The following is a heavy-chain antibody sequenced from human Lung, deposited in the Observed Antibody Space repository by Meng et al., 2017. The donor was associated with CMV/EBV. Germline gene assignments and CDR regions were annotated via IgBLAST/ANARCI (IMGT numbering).Heavy chain of an antibody. CDR3: LRRSGGSV. Sequence: QVQLRETGPALVKPSETLSLTCPVYGDSITNHNWWAWVRQPPGKGLEWIGEIPHRGSSAYNPSLKSRVSMSIDKSKNQFSLKLTSVTAADTVVYHCLRRSGGSVWGQGTLVTVSS. V-gene: IGHV4-4*02. CDR1: GDSITNHNW. D-gene: IGHD3-10*01. J-gene: IGHJ1*01. CDR2: IPHRGSS.